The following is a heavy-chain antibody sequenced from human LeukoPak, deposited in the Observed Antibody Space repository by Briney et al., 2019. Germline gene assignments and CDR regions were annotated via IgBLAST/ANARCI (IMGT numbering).Heavy chain of an antibody. CDR2: IIPIFGTA. V-gene: IGHV1-69*13. J-gene: IGHJ3*02. CDR3: APIAAAGHHAFDI. Sequence: SVKVSCKASGGTFSSYAISWVRQAPGQGLEWMGGIIPIFGTANYAQKFQGRVTITADESTSTAYMELSSLRSEDTAVYYCAPIAAAGHHAFDIWGQGTMVTVSS. CDR1: GGTFSSYA. D-gene: IGHD6-13*01.